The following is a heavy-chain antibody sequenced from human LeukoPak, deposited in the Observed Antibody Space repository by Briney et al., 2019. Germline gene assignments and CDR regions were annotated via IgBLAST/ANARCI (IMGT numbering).Heavy chain of an antibody. CDR3: ARLSIAAAGPFDY. J-gene: IGHJ4*02. V-gene: IGHV1-8*01. CDR1: GYTFTSYD. CDR2: MNPNSGNT. D-gene: IGHD6-13*01. Sequence: ASVKVSCKASGYTFTSYDINWVRQATGQGLEWMGWMNPNSGNTGYAQKFQGRVTMTRNTSISTAYMELSSLRSEDTAVYYCARLSIAAAGPFDYWGQGTLVTVSS.